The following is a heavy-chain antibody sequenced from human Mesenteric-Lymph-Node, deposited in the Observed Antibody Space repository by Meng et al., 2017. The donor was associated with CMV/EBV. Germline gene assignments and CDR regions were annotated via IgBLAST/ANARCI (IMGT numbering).Heavy chain of an antibody. CDR1: GFSLSTSGAG. J-gene: IGHJ4*02. Sequence: QITLKESGPTLVKPTPTLTLTCTFSGFSLSTSGAGVGWIRQPPGKALEWLALIYWDDDKRYSPSLKSRLTITKDTSKNQVVLTMTNVDPVDTATYYCAHSSGIAAAGPFYFDYWGQGTLVTVSS. CDR2: IYWDDDK. CDR3: AHSSGIAAAGPFYFDY. D-gene: IGHD6-13*01. V-gene: IGHV2-5*02.